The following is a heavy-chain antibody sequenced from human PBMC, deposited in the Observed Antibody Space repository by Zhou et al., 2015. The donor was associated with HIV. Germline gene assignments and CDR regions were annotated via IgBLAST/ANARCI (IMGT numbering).Heavy chain of an antibody. CDR3: ARSSVNHDDAFDL. J-gene: IGHJ3*01. CDR1: GDTFSSYS. CDR2: IIPLFGTP. Sequence: QVQLLQSGAEVKKPDSSVRVSCKGSGDTFSSYSISWVRQAPGQGLEWMGRIIPLFGTPEYAQKFQGRVTISADEYTNTVYMEVSRLTADDTAVYFCARSSVNHDDAFDLWGQGTNLIVSS. D-gene: IGHD1-14*01. V-gene: IGHV1-69*01.